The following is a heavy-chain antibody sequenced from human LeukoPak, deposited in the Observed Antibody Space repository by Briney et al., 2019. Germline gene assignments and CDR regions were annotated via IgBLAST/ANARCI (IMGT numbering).Heavy chain of an antibody. J-gene: IGHJ6*02. Sequence: GGSLRLSCAASGFTFSSYWMSWVRQAPGKGLEWVANIKQDGSEKYYVDSVKGRFTISRDNAKNSLYLQMNSLRAEDTAVYYCARDHDILTPYGMDVWGQGTTVTVSS. CDR2: IKQDGSEK. V-gene: IGHV3-7*03. CDR1: GFTFSSYW. CDR3: ARDHDILTPYGMDV. D-gene: IGHD3-9*01.